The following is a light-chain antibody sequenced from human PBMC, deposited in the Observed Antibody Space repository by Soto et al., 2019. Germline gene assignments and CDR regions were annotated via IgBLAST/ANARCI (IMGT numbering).Light chain of an antibody. CDR1: QSISNY. J-gene: IGKJ2*01. V-gene: IGKV1-39*01. Sequence: DIQMTQSPSSLSAFIGDRLTITCRSSQSISNYLNWYQHKPGKAPNLLIYAASSLQSGVPSRFSGSGSGTDFTLTISNLQPEDFATYYCQQSYSTPYTFGQGTKLEIE. CDR2: AAS. CDR3: QQSYSTPYT.